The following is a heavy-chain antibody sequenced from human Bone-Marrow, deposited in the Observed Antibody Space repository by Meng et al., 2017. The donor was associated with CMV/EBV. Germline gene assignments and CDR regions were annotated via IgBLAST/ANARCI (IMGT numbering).Heavy chain of an antibody. J-gene: IGHJ6*02. CDR3: ARSVGTIYLWVRGMDV. CDR2: INPNSGGT. V-gene: IGHV1-2*02. D-gene: IGHD5-12*01. CDR1: GYTFTGYY. Sequence: ASVKVSCKASGYTFTGYYMHWVRQAPGQGLEWMGWINPNSGGTNYAQKFQGRVTITADKSTSTAYMELSSLRSEDTAVYYCARSVGTIYLWVRGMDVWGQGTTVTVSS.